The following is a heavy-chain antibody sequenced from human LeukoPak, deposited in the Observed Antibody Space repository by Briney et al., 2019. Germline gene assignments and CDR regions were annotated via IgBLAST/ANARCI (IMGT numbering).Heavy chain of an antibody. Sequence: GGSLRLSCAASGFTFSGYAMSWVRQAPGKGLGWVSAIGGPGFTTRYADPVKGRFTISRDNSQSTLYLQMNSLRAEDTAVYYCAKGTLTKTHGISWDPFDYWGQGTLVTVSS. V-gene: IGHV3-23*01. CDR3: AKGTLTKTHGISWDPFDY. D-gene: IGHD6-13*01. CDR1: GFTFSGYA. CDR2: IGGPGFTT. J-gene: IGHJ4*02.